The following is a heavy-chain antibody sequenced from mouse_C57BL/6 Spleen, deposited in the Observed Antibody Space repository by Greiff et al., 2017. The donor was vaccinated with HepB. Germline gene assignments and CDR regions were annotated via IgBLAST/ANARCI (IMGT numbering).Heavy chain of an antibody. D-gene: IGHD1-1*01. CDR1: GYTFTSYT. V-gene: IGHV1-4*01. Sequence: VQLKQSGAELARPGASVKMSCKASGYTFTSYTMHWVKQRPGQGLEWIGYINPSSGYTKYNQKFKDKATLTADKSSSTAYMQLSSLTSEDSAVYYCARNLITTVVGFDYWGQGTTLTVSS. J-gene: IGHJ2*01. CDR2: INPSSGYT. CDR3: ARNLITTVVGFDY.